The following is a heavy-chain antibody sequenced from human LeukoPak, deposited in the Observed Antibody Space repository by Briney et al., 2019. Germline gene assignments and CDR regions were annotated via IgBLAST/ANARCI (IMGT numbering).Heavy chain of an antibody. CDR3: ARGRRYSYGYGLDY. CDR1: GGTFISYA. J-gene: IGHJ4*02. Sequence: SVRVSCKASGGTFISYAISWVRQAPGQGLEWMGGIIPIFGTANYAQKFRGRVTITADESTSTAYMELSSLRSEDTAVYYCARGRRYSYGYGLDYWGQGTLVTVSS. CDR2: IIPIFGTA. V-gene: IGHV1-69*13. D-gene: IGHD5-18*01.